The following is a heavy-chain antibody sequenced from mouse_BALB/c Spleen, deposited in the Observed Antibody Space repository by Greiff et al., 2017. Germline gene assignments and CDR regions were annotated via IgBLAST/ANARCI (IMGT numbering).Heavy chain of an antibody. CDR1: EYEFTSHD. CDR3: GYGYFDV. CDR2: INSDGGST. V-gene: IGHV5-2*01. J-gene: IGHJ1*01. Sequence: EVKLVESGGGLVQPGESLKLSCESNEYEFTSHDMSWVRKTPEKRLELVAAINSDGGSTYYPDTMERRFIISRDNTKKTLYLQMSSLRSEDTALYLGGYGYFDVWGAGTTVTVSS. D-gene: IGHD2-10*02.